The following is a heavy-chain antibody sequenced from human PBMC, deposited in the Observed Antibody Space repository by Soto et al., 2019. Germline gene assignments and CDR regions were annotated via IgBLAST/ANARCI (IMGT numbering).Heavy chain of an antibody. CDR3: ARVSGIDDCYYYYGMDV. D-gene: IGHD2-21*01. Sequence: QVQLLESGGGVVQPGRSLRLSCAASGFTFSSYAMHWVRQAPGKGLEWVAVISYDGSNKYYADSVKGRFTISRDNSKNTLYLQMNSLRAEDTAVYYCARVSGIDDCYYYYGMDVWGQGTTVTVCS. CDR2: ISYDGSNK. V-gene: IGHV3-30-3*01. J-gene: IGHJ6*02. CDR1: GFTFSSYA.